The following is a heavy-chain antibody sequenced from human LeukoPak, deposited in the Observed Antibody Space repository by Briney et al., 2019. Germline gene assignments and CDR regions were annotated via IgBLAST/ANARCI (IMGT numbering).Heavy chain of an antibody. CDR2: INPNSGVT. CDR1: GYPFTHYY. D-gene: IGHD3-10*01. J-gene: IGHJ4*02. Sequence: ASVKVSCKASGYPFTHYYMHWVRQAPGQGLEWMGWINPNSGVTNYAQKFRGRVTMTSDTSISTAYMELISLRSDDTAVYYCARVFRGPDYWGQGALVTVSS. V-gene: IGHV1-2*02. CDR3: ARVFRGPDY.